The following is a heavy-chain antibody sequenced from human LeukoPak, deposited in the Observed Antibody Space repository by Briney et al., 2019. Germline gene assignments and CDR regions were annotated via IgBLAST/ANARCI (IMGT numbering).Heavy chain of an antibody. D-gene: IGHD2-15*01. CDR3: ASISGYCSGGSCYPFIPDPNVNYYYGMDV. V-gene: IGHV1-18*01. CDR2: ISAYNGNT. Sequence: ASVKVSCKASGYTFTSYGISWVRQAPGQGLEWMGWISAYNGNTNYAQKLQGRVTMTTDTSTSTAYMELRSLRSDDTAVYYCASISGYCSGGSCYPFIPDPNVNYYYGMDVWGQGTTVTVSS. CDR1: GYTFTSYG. J-gene: IGHJ6*02.